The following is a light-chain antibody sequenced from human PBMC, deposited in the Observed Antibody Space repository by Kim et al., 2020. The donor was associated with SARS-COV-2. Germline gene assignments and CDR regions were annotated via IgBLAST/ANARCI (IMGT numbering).Light chain of an antibody. V-gene: IGKV1D-13*01. Sequence: AIQLTQSPSSLSASVGDRVTITCRASQGISSALAWYQQKPGKAPKLLIYDASSLESGVPSRFSGSGSGTDFTLTISSLQPEDFATYYCQQFNKPYTFGQGTKLEI. CDR2: DAS. CDR1: QGISSA. CDR3: QQFNKPYT. J-gene: IGKJ2*01.